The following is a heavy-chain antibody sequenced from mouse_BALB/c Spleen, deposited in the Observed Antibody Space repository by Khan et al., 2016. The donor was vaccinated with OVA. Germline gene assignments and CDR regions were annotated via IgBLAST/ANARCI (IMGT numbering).Heavy chain of an antibody. CDR1: GYTFTSYW. Sequence: VQLQQSGAELVRPGASVKLSCKASGYTFTSYWMNWVKQRPGQGLEWIGMIDPSDSETHYNQMFKDKATLTVDKSSSTAYMQLSSLTSEDSAVDYGARGPREVHWYFDVWGAGTTVTVSS. V-gene: IGHV1-61*01. CDR3: ARGPREVHWYFDV. J-gene: IGHJ1*01. CDR2: IDPSDSET.